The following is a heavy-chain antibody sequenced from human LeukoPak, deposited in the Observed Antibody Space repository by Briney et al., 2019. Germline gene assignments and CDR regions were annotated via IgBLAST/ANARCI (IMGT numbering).Heavy chain of an antibody. J-gene: IGHJ6*03. Sequence: SQTLSLTCTVSGGSISSGSYYWSSIRQPAGKGLEWIGRIYTSGSTNYNPSLKSRVTMSVDTSKNQFSLKLSSVTAADTAVYYCARDGGGPYYYYYMDVWGKGTTVTVSS. CDR1: GGSISSGSYY. CDR2: IYTSGST. V-gene: IGHV4-61*02. D-gene: IGHD3-16*01. CDR3: ARDGGGPYYYYYMDV.